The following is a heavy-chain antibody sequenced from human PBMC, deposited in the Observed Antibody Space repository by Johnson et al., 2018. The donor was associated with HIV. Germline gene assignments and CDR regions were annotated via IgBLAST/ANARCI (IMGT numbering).Heavy chain of an antibody. CDR3: ARAVCRGGRCYSHDAFDI. D-gene: IGHD2-15*01. CDR2: IGTAGDT. V-gene: IGHV3-13*01. Sequence: VQLVESGGGLVQPGGSLRLSCAASGFTVSSNYMSWVRQAPGKGLEWVSVIGTAGDTYYPGSVKGRFTVSREDAKNSLYLQMNSLRAGDTALYYCARAVCRGGRCYSHDAFDIWGQGTMVTVSS. CDR1: GFTVSSNY. J-gene: IGHJ3*02.